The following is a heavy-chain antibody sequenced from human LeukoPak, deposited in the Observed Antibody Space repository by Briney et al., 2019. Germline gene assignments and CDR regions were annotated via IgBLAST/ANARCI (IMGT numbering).Heavy chain of an antibody. CDR2: ISAYNGNT. V-gene: IGHV1-18*01. D-gene: IGHD4-11*01. CDR1: GYTFTSYG. J-gene: IGHJ4*02. CDR3: ARDMGPNWDYSNSHFDY. Sequence: GASVKVSCKASGYTFTSYGISWVRQAPGQGLEWMGWISAYNGNTNYAQKLQGRATMTTDTSTSTAYMELRSLRSDDTAVYYCARDMGPNWDYSNSHFDYWGQGTLVTVSS.